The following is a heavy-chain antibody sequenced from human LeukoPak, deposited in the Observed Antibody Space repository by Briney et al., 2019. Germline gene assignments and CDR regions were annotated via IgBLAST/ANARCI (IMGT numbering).Heavy chain of an antibody. V-gene: IGHV3-64*01. J-gene: IGHJ4*02. CDR3: ARGNTYYYDSSGYYFPY. CDR1: GFTFSSYA. D-gene: IGHD3-22*01. Sequence: PGGSLRLSCAASGFTFSSYAMHRVRQAPGKGLEYVSAISSNGGSTHYANSVKGRFTISRDNSKNTLYLQMGSLRAEDMAVYYCARGNTYYYDSSGYYFPYWGQGTLVTVSS. CDR2: ISSNGGST.